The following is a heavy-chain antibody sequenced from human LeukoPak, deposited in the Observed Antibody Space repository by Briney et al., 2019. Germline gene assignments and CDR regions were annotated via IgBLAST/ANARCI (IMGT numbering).Heavy chain of an antibody. CDR3: AREGYCSSTSCYLSYYFDY. J-gene: IGHJ4*02. Sequence: PGGSLRLSCAASGFTFSSYGMHWVRQAPGKGLEWVAVISYGGSNKYYADSVKGRFTISRDNSKNTLYLQMNSLRAEDTAVYYCAREGYCSSTSCYLSYYFDYWGQGTLVTVSS. CDR1: GFTFSSYG. CDR2: ISYGGSNK. V-gene: IGHV3-30*03. D-gene: IGHD2-2*01.